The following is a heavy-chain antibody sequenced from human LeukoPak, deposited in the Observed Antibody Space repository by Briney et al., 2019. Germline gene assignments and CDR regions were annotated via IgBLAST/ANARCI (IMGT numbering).Heavy chain of an antibody. V-gene: IGHV4-39*01. J-gene: IGHJ5*02. CDR1: GGSISSGSYY. CDR3: AITIAARPNWFDP. D-gene: IGHD6-6*01. CDR2: IYYSGST. Sequence: SETLSLTCTVSGGSISSGSYYWSWIRQPPGKGLEWIGSIYYSGSTYYNPSLKSRVTISVDTSKNQFSLKLSSVTAADTAVYYCAITIAARPNWFDPWGQGTLVTVSS.